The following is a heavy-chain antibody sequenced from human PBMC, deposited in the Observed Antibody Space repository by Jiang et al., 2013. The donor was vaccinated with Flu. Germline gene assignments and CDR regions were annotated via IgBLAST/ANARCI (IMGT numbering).Heavy chain of an antibody. D-gene: IGHD2-15*01. V-gene: IGHV3-7*03. CDR3: ARIGMFSGGRYYFDY. CDR2: IKSDASEK. Sequence: VQLLESGGGLVQPGGSLRLSCAASGFIFSNYWMSWFRQAPGKGLEWVGNIKSDASEKYYVDSVKGRFTISRDNAKNSLFLQMNSLRAEDTAVYYCARIGMFSGGRYYFDYWGQGTLVTVSS. J-gene: IGHJ4*02. CDR1: GFIFSNYW.